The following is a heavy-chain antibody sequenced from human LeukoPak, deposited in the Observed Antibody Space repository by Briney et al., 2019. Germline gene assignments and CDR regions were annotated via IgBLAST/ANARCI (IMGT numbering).Heavy chain of an antibody. CDR1: GYTFTSYD. V-gene: IGHV1-8*01. D-gene: IGHD3-10*01. J-gene: IGHJ5*02. CDR3: ARSMVPPAQFDP. CDR2: LNPNSGNT. Sequence: ASVKVSCKASGYTFTSYDINWVRQATGQGLEWMGWLNPNSGNTGYAQKFQGRVTMTRNTSISTAYMELSSLRSEDTAVYYCARSMVPPAQFDPWGQGTLVTVSS.